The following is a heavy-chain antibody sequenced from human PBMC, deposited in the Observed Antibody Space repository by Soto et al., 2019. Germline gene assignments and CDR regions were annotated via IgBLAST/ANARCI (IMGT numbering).Heavy chain of an antibody. V-gene: IGHV3-33*01. CDR3: ARGGSSSWYYPFDL. CDR1: GFTFSSYG. CDR2: IWYDGSNK. Sequence: QVQLVESGGGVVQPGRSLRLSCAASGFTFSSYGMHWVRQAPGKGLEWVAVIWYDGSNKYYADSVKGRFTISRDNSKNTLYLQMNSLRAEDTAVYYCARGGSSSWYYPFDLWGQGTLVTVSS. D-gene: IGHD6-13*01. J-gene: IGHJ5*02.